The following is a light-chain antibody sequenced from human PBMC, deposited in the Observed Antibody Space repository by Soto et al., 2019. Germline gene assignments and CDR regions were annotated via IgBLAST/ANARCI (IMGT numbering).Light chain of an antibody. V-gene: IGLV2-14*03. Sequence: QSVLTQPASVSGSPGQSITISCTGTSSDIGGYKDVSWYQQHPGKAPQVLIFEVSYRPYGISNRFSGSKSGNVASLTISGLQAEDEADYYCCSYRSGTSPHYVFGTGTKVTVL. CDR3: CSYRSGTSPHYV. CDR2: EVS. CDR1: SSDIGGYKD. J-gene: IGLJ1*01.